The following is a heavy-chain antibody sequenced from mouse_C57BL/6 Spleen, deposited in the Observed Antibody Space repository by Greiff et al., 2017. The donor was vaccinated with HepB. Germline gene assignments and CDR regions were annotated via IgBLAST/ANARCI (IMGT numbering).Heavy chain of an antibody. J-gene: IGHJ2*01. D-gene: IGHD3-2*02. CDR1: GYAFSSSW. V-gene: IGHV1-82*01. Sequence: QVQLQQSGPELVKPGASVKISCKASGYAFSSSWMNWVKQRPGKGLEWIGRIYPGDGDTNYNGKFKGKATLTADKSSSTAYMQLSSLTSEDSAVYFCARCKLGSSGLDYWGQGTTLTVSS. CDR3: ARCKLGSSGLDY. CDR2: IYPGDGDT.